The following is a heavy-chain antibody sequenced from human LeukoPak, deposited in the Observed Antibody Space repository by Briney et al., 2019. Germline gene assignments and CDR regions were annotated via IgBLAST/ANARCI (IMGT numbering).Heavy chain of an antibody. CDR1: GGTFSSYA. CDR2: IIPILGIA. Sequence: SVKVSCKASGGTFSSYAISWVRQAPGQGLEWMGRIIPILGIANYAQKFQGRVTITADKSTSTAYMELSSLRAEDTAVYYCVQEGPRGLAFDIWGQGTKVTVSS. CDR3: VQEGPRGLAFDI. V-gene: IGHV1-69*04. J-gene: IGHJ3*02.